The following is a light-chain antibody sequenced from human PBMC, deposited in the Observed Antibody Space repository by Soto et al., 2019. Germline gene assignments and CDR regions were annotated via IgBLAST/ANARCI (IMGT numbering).Light chain of an antibody. V-gene: IGKV3-11*01. CDR2: DAS. J-gene: IGKJ4*01. CDR3: QQRSDWPRT. Sequence: EIVLTQSPATLSLSPGERATLSCRASQSVTSYLAWYQQKPGQAPRLLIYDASKRATGIPARFSGGGSGTDFTLTISSLETEDFAVYFRQQRSDWPRTFGGGTKVDI. CDR1: QSVTSY.